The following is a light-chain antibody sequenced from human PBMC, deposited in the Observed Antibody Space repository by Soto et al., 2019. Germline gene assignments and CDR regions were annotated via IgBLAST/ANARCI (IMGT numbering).Light chain of an antibody. CDR1: QDISSY. Sequence: DIQLNQSPSFLSASVGDRVTITCRTSQDISSYLARYQQQPGKAPQLLISAASTLQSGVPSRFSGIGSGTEFTLTISSLQPEDFATDYCQQLKSYPLSVGGGTKVEI. CDR2: AAS. CDR3: QQLKSYPLS. V-gene: IGKV1-9*01. J-gene: IGKJ4*01.